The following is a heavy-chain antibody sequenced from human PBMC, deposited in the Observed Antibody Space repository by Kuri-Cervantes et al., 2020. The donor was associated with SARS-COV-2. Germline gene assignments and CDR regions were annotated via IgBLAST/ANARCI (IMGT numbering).Heavy chain of an antibody. Sequence: GSLRLSCTVSGGSISSYYWSWIRQPPGKGLEWIGYIYYSGSTNYNPSLKSRVTISVDTSKNQFPLKLSSVTAADTAVYYCARWPSWSGSIDYWGQGTLVTVSS. V-gene: IGHV4-59*01. J-gene: IGHJ4*02. CDR2: IYYSGST. D-gene: IGHD3-3*01. CDR3: ARWPSWSGSIDY. CDR1: GGSISSYY.